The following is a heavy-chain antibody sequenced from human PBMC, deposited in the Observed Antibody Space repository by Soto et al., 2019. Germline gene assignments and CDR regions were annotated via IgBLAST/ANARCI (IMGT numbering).Heavy chain of an antibody. D-gene: IGHD6-19*01. CDR2: ISSSSSYI. Sequence: GGSLRLSCAASGFTFSSYSMNWVRQAPGKGLEWVSSISSSSSYIYYADSVKGRFTISRDNAKNSLYLQMNSLRAEDTAVYYCARSDIAVAGTSVWGQGTTVTVSS. J-gene: IGHJ6*02. V-gene: IGHV3-21*01. CDR3: ARSDIAVAGTSV. CDR1: GFTFSSYS.